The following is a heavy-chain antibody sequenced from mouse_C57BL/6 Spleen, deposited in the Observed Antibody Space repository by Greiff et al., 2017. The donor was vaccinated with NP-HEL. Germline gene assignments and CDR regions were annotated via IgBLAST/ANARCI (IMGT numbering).Heavy chain of an antibody. CDR2: IYPRSGNT. V-gene: IGHV1-81*01. CDR3: ARELDDSFFAY. D-gene: IGHD2-12*01. CDR1: GYTFTSYG. J-gene: IGHJ3*01. Sequence: QVQLQQSGAELARPGASVKLSCKASGYTFTSYGISWVKQRTGQGLEWIGEIYPRSGNTYYNEKFKGKATLTADKSSSTAYMELRSLTSEDSAVYFCARELDDSFFAYWGQGTLVTVSA.